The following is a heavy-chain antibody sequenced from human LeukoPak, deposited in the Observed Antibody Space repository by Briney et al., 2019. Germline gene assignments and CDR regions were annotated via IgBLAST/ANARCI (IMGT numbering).Heavy chain of an antibody. V-gene: IGHV1-8*01. J-gene: IGHJ6*03. CDR1: GYTFTSYD. Sequence: ASVKVSCKASGYTFTSYDINWVRQATGQGLEWMGWMNPNSGNTGYAQKFQSRVTMTRNTSISTAYMELSSLRSEDTAVYYCARGYSSGRSKNYYYYMDVWGKGTTVTVSS. CDR2: MNPNSGNT. D-gene: IGHD6-19*01. CDR3: ARGYSSGRSKNYYYYMDV.